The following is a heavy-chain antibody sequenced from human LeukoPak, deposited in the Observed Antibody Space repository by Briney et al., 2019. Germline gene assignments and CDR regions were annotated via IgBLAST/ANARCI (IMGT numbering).Heavy chain of an antibody. J-gene: IGHJ4*02. V-gene: IGHV3-23*01. CDR2: ISGSGGST. CDR3: AKEMAYDYVIDY. CDR1: GFTFSSYG. Sequence: GGSLRLSCAASGFTFSSYGMSWVRQAPGKGLEWGSAISGSGGSTYYADSVKGRFTISRDNSKNTLYLQMNSLRAEDTAVYYCAKEMAYDYVIDYWGQGTLVTVSS. D-gene: IGHD3-10*02.